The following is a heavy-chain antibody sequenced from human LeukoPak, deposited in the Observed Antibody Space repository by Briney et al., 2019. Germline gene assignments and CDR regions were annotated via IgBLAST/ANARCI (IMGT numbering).Heavy chain of an antibody. V-gene: IGHV3-23*01. D-gene: IGHD3-10*01. J-gene: IGHJ4*02. CDR1: GFTFSSYA. CDR3: AKKPGSGSYVNYFDY. Sequence: SGGSLRLSCAASGFTFSSYAMSWVRQAPGKGLEWVSAISGSGGSTYYADSVKGRFTISRDNSKNTLYLQMNSPRAEDTAVYYCAKKPGSGSYVNYFDYWGQGTLVTVSS. CDR2: ISGSGGST.